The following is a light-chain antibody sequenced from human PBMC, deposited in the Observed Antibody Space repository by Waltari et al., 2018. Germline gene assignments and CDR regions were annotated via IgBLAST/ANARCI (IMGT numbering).Light chain of an antibody. CDR2: RNK. V-gene: IGLV1-44*01. CDR1: SSNIGTNT. CDR3: ASWDDTLNVPV. J-gene: IGLJ3*02. Sequence: QSVLTQPPSASGTPGQRVTVSCSGSSSNIGTNTVNWYQQFPGTAPKVLIHRNKRRPSVVPDRFSGSKSGTSASLAIIGLQSEDEATYYCASWDDTLNVPVFGGGTKLTVL.